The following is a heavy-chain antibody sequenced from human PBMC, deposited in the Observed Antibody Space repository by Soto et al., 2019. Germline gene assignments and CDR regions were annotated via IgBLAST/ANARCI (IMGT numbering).Heavy chain of an antibody. CDR1: GGSFSGYY. CDR3: ARLYGSGSYFTTPFDY. Sequence: SETLSLTCAVYGGSFSGYYWSWIRQPPGKGLEWIGEINHSGSTNYNPSLKSRVTISVDTSKNQFSLKLSSVTAADTAVYYCARLYGSGSYFTTPFDYWGQGTLVTVSS. D-gene: IGHD3-10*01. V-gene: IGHV4-34*01. J-gene: IGHJ4*02. CDR2: INHSGST.